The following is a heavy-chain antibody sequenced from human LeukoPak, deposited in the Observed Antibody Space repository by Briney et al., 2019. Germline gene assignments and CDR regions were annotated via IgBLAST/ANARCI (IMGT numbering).Heavy chain of an antibody. D-gene: IGHD3-10*01. CDR2: ISAYNGNT. CDR3: ARKHITMVRGVDFDI. J-gene: IGHJ3*02. Sequence: ASVKVSCKASGYTFTSYGISWVRQAPGQGLEWMGWISAYNGNTNYAQKLQGRVTMTTDTSTSTAYMELRSLRSDDTAVYYCARKHITMVRGVDFDIWGQGTMVTVSS. V-gene: IGHV1-18*01. CDR1: GYTFTSYG.